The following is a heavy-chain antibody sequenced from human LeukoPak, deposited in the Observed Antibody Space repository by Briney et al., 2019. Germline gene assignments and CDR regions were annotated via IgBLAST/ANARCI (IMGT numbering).Heavy chain of an antibody. CDR2: INHSGST. CDR1: GGSFSGYY. J-gene: IGHJ4*02. Sequence: SETLSLTCAVYGGSFSGYYWSWIRQPPGKGLEWIGEINHSGSTNYNPSLKSRVTISVDTSKNQFSLKLSSVTAADTAVYYCASRPRIYYFFGIVYSHFDYGGKGPRVTVPS. CDR3: ASRPRIYYFFGIVYSHFDY. V-gene: IGHV4-34*01. D-gene: IGHD3-3*01.